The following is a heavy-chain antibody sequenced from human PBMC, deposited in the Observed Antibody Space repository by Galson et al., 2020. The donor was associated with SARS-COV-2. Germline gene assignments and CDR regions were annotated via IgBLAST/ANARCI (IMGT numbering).Heavy chain of an antibody. Sequence: NSGGSLRLSCAASGFTFSSYSMNWVRQAPGKGLEWVSSISSSSSYIYYADSVKGRFTISRDNAKNSLYLQMNSLRAEDTAVYYCARDPRFIPAAGTTSFWGQGTMVTVSS. CDR3: ARDPRFIPAAGTTSF. J-gene: IGHJ3*01. CDR1: GFTFSSYS. CDR2: ISSSSSYI. V-gene: IGHV3-21*01. D-gene: IGHD6-13*01.